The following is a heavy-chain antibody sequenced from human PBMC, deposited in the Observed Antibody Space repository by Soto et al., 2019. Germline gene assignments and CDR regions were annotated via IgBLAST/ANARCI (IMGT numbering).Heavy chain of an antibody. Sequence: QVQLEQSGAEVKTLGSSVKVSCKASGDTCNRYAISWVRQAPGQGLEWMGGIIPIFGTANYAPQFQDRVAISADESTTTAYMELTSLKSEDTAVYFCARGARFLEWLSFDHWGQGTLVTVSS. CDR2: IIPIFGTA. CDR3: ARGARFLEWLSFDH. CDR1: GDTCNRYA. J-gene: IGHJ4*02. D-gene: IGHD3-3*01. V-gene: IGHV1-69*13.